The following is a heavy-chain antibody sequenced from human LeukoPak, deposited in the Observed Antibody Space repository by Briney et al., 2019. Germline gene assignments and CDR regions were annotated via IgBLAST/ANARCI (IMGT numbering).Heavy chain of an antibody. J-gene: IGHJ4*02. CDR1: GYTFTGYY. CDR2: INPNSGGT. V-gene: IGHV1-2*02. D-gene: IGHD1-1*01. CDR3: AVGKASRTAPIDY. Sequence: GSVKVSCKASGYTFTGYYMHWVRQAPGQGLEWMGWINPNSGGTNYAQKFQGRVTMTRDTSISTAYMELSRLRSDGTAMYFCAVGKASRTAPIDYWGQGTLVTVSS.